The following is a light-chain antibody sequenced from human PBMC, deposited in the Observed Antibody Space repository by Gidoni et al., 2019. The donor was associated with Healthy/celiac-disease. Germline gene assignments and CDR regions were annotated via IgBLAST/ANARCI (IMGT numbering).Light chain of an antibody. CDR3: QQYNNWPPIT. Sequence: EIVLPPSPATLSVSPGERATLSCRASQSFSSNLAWYQQKPGQAPRLLIYGASTRATGIPARVSGSGSGTEFTLTISSLQSEDFAVYYCQQYNNWPPITFGQGTRLEIK. V-gene: IGKV3-15*01. J-gene: IGKJ5*01. CDR2: GAS. CDR1: QSFSSN.